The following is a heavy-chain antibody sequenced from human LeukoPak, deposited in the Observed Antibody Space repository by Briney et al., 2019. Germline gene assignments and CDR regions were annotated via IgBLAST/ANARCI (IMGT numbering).Heavy chain of an antibody. V-gene: IGHV1-2*02. CDR3: ARSEMADY. Sequence: ASVKVSCKTSGYTFTSYYMNWVRQAPGQGLEWMGWINPDSGATNYAQRFQGRVTMTRDTSISTAYMELSRLRSDDTALYYCARSEMADYWGQGTLVTVSS. D-gene: IGHD1-14*01. CDR2: INPDSGAT. J-gene: IGHJ4*02. CDR1: GYTFTSYY.